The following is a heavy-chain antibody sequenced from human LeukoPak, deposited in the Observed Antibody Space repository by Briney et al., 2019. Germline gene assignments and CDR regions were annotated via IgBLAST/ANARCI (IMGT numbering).Heavy chain of an antibody. V-gene: IGHV4-59*08. J-gene: IGHJ4*02. CDR2: IYYSGST. Sequence: SETLSLTCTVSGGSISSYYWSWIRQPPGKGLEWIGYIYYSGSTNYNPSLKSRVTISVDTSKNQFSLKLSSVTAADTAVYYCARATTPSSYYFDYWGQGTLVTVSS. D-gene: IGHD5-12*01. CDR1: GGSISSYY. CDR3: ARATTPSSYYFDY.